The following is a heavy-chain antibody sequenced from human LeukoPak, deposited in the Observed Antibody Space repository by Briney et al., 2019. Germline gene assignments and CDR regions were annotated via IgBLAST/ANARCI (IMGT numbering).Heavy chain of an antibody. CDR1: GFTFSSYG. D-gene: IGHD2-21*02. CDR3: ARVRHESPNFLVVVTAARHRNFDY. Sequence: GGSLRLSCAASGFTFSSYGMHWVRQAPGKGLEWVAVISYDGSNKYYADSVKGRFTISRDNSKNTLYLQMNSLRADDTAVYYCARVRHESPNFLVVVTAARHRNFDYWGQGTLVTVSS. CDR2: ISYDGSNK. J-gene: IGHJ4*02. V-gene: IGHV3-30*03.